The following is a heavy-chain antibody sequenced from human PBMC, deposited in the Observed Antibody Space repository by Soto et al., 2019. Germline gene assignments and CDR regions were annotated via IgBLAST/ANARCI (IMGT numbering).Heavy chain of an antibody. J-gene: IGHJ4*02. CDR2: ISGGGDTT. CDR1: GFTFNNYA. CDR3: ANGRGDSGSLTPRVDF. V-gene: IGHV3-23*01. D-gene: IGHD2-15*01. Sequence: EVQLLESGGGLVQPGGSLRLSCAASGFTFNNYAMTWVRQAPGKGLEWVSAISGGGDTTSYADSVKGRFTFSSDGSKNTLYLQMSSLRAEDTALYYCANGRGDSGSLTPRVDFWGQGTLVTVSS.